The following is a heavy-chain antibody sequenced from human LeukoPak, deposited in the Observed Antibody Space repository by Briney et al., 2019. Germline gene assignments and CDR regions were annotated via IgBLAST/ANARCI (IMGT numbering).Heavy chain of an antibody. D-gene: IGHD1-26*01. J-gene: IGHJ4*02. Sequence: GGSLRLSCAASGFTFSSYGMHWVRQAPGKGLEWVAVISYDGSNKYYADSVKGRFTISRDNSKNTLYLQMNSLRAEDTAVYYCAKDLKLFGSYYGLDYWGQGTLVTASS. V-gene: IGHV3-30*18. CDR3: AKDLKLFGSYYGLDY. CDR1: GFTFSSYG. CDR2: ISYDGSNK.